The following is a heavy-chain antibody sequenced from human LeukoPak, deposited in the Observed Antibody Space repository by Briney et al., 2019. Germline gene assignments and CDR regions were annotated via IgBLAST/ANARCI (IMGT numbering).Heavy chain of an antibody. V-gene: IGHV3-21*04. CDR2: ISSSSSYI. CDR1: GFTFSSYS. CDR3: AKVNRLLEDY. Sequence: KAGGSLRLSCAASGFTFSSYSMNWVRQAPGKGLEWVSSISSSSSYIYYADSVKGRFTISRDNAKNSLYLQMNSLRAEDTAVYYCAKVNRLLEDYWGQGTLVTVAS. J-gene: IGHJ4*02. D-gene: IGHD3-3*01.